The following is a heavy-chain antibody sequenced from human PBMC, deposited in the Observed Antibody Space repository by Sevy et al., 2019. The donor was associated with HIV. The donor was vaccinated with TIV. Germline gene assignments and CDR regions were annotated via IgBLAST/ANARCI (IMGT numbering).Heavy chain of an antibody. J-gene: IGHJ5*02. V-gene: IGHV4-4*07. CDR2: IYTSGST. D-gene: IGHD3-10*01. CDR1: GGSISSYC. Sequence: SETLSLTCTVSGGSISSYCWSWIRQPAGKGLEWIGLIYTSGSTNYNPSLKSRVTMSVDTSKNQFSLKLSSVTAADTAVYYCARDRITMVRGVGNWFDPWGQGTLVTVSS. CDR3: ARDRITMVRGVGNWFDP.